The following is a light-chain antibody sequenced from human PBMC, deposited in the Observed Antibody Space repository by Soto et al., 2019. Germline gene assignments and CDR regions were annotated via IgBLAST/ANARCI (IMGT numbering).Light chain of an antibody. V-gene: IGLV2-14*01. CDR2: EGS. Sequence: QSVLTQPRSVSGSPGQSVTISCTGTSSDVGGYDYVSWFQHHPGKVPKLMIYEGSKRPSGVSNRFSGSKSGNTASLTISGLQAEDEADYYCISYTTTSARVVFGGGTKLTVL. CDR1: SSDVGGYDY. CDR3: ISYTTTSARVV. J-gene: IGLJ2*01.